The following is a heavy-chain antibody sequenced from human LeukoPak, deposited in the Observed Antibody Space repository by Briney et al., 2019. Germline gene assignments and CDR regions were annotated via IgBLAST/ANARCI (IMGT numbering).Heavy chain of an antibody. CDR3: ARDRAHAFDI. CDR1: GYTFTSYY. V-gene: IGHV1-18*04. D-gene: IGHD5-24*01. CDR2: ISTNSGKT. J-gene: IGHJ3*02. Sequence: GASVKVSCKASGYTFTSYYMHWVRQAPGQGLEWMGWISTNSGKTNYAQKLQGRVTMTTDTSTSTAYMELRSLRSDDTAVYYCARDRAHAFDIWGQGTMVTISS.